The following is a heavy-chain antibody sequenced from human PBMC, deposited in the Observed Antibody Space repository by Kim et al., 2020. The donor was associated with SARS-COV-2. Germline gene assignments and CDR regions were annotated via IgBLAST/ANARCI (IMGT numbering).Heavy chain of an antibody. D-gene: IGHD2-21*01. CDR2: ISYDGSNK. J-gene: IGHJ4*02. Sequence: GGSLRLSCAASGFTFSSYAMHWVRQAPGKGLEWVAVISYDGSNKYYADSVKGRFTISRDNSKNTLYLQMNSLRAEDTAVYYCAREGRLKRGLDYWGQGTL. V-gene: IGHV3-30*04. CDR3: AREGRLKRGLDY. CDR1: GFTFSSYA.